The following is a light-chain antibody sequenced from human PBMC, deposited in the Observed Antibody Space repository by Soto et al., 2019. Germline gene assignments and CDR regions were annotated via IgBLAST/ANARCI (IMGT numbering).Light chain of an antibody. CDR2: GAS. V-gene: IGKV3-20*01. Sequence: EIVLTQSPGTLSLSPGERATLSCRASQSVSSYLAWYQQKRGQAPRLLISGASSRATGIPDRFSGSGSGTDFTLTISRLEPEDFAVYSCQQYGSSPGTFGGGTKVDIK. CDR3: QQYGSSPGT. J-gene: IGKJ4*01. CDR1: QSVSSY.